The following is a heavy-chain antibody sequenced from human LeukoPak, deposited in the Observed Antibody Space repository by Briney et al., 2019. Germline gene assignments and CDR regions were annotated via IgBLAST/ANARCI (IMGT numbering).Heavy chain of an antibody. CDR1: GFTFSSYG. Sequence: PGGSLRLSCAASGFTFSSYGMHWVRQAPGKGLEWVAVIWYDGSNKYYADSVKGRFTISRDNSKNTLYLQMNSLRAEDTAVYYCARDGPDTALRPYFDYWGQGTLVTVSS. CDR2: IWYDGSNK. CDR3: ARDGPDTALRPYFDY. D-gene: IGHD5-18*01. V-gene: IGHV3-33*01. J-gene: IGHJ4*02.